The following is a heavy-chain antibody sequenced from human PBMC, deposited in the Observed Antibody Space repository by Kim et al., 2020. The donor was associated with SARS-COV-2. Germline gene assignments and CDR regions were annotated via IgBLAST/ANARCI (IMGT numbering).Heavy chain of an antibody. Sequence: ASVKVSCKASGYTFTSYDINWVRQATGQGLEWMGWMNPNGGNTGYAQKFQGRVTMTRNTSISTAYMELSSLRSEDTAVYYCARADRGIVGATVYYFDYWGQGTLVTVSS. D-gene: IGHD1-26*01. CDR3: ARADRGIVGATVYYFDY. V-gene: IGHV1-8*02. J-gene: IGHJ4*02. CDR1: GYTFTSYD. CDR2: MNPNGGNT.